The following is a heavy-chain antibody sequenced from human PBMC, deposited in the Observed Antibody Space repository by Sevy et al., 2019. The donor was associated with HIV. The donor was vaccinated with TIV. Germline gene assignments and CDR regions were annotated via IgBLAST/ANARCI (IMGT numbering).Heavy chain of an antibody. CDR1: GGSFSGYY. J-gene: IGHJ4*02. CDR2: INHSGST. CDR3: ARGRNYYFDY. V-gene: IGHV4-34*01. Sequence: SETLSLTCAVYGGSFSGYYWSWIRQPPGKGLEWIGEINHSGSTNYNPSLKNRVTITVDTSKNQFSLKLSSVTAADTAVYYCARGRNYYFDYWGQGTLVTVSS. D-gene: IGHD1-7*01.